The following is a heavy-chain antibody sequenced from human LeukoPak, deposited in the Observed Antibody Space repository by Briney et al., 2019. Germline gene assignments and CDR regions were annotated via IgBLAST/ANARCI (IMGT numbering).Heavy chain of an antibody. CDR1: GFTFSSYE. CDR2: ISSSGSTI. V-gene: IGHV3-48*03. D-gene: IGHD4-17*01. J-gene: IGHJ4*02. CDR3: ARDKIPTVTPFDY. Sequence: PGGSLRLSCAASGFTFSSYEMNWVRQAPGKGLEWVSYISSSGSTIYYADSVKGQFTISRDNAKNSLYLQMNSLRAEDTAVYYCARDKIPTVTPFDYWGQGTLVTVSS.